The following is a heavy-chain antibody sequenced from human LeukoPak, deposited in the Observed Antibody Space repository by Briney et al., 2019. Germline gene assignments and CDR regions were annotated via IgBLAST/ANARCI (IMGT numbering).Heavy chain of an antibody. CDR2: ISWNSGSI. CDR1: GFTFDDYA. Sequence: GRSLRLSCAASGFTFDDYAMHWVRQAPGKGLEWVSGISWNSGSIGYADSVKGRFTISRDNAKNSLYLQMNSLRAEDMALYYCAKTLQPYQLLFEGASGFDIWGQGTMVTVSS. D-gene: IGHD2-2*01. CDR3: AKTLQPYQLLFEGASGFDI. J-gene: IGHJ3*02. V-gene: IGHV3-9*03.